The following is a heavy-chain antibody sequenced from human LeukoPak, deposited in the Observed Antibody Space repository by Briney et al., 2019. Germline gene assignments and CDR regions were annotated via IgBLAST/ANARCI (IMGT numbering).Heavy chain of an antibody. V-gene: IGHV4-31*03. D-gene: IGHD3-9*01. CDR1: GGSVSSGGYY. J-gene: IGHJ4*02. CDR3: ARGVLTGYYGDFDY. CDR2: IYYSDS. Sequence: SETLSLTCTVSGGSVSSGGYYWGWIRQHPGEGLGWIGYIYYSDSYYNPSLKRRVSISVDTSKNQFSLNLNSVTAADTAVYYCARGVLTGYYGDFDYWGQGTLVTVSS.